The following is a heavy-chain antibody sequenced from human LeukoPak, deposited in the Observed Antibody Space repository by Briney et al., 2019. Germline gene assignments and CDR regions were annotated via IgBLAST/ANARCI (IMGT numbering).Heavy chain of an antibody. CDR2: INHSGST. CDR1: GGSFNTYY. J-gene: IGHJ1*01. D-gene: IGHD3-22*01. CDR3: AHSSDYQQY. V-gene: IGHV4-34*01. Sequence: SETLSLTSAVYGGSFNTYYWSWIRQPPGKGLEWIGEINHSGSTNYNPSLKGRVTISVDTSQNQVSLKLSSVTAADTAVYYCAHSSDYQQYCGQGTLVTVSS.